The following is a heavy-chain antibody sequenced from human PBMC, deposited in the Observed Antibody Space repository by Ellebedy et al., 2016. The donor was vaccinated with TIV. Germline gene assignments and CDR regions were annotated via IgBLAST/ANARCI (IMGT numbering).Heavy chain of an antibody. J-gene: IGHJ4*02. CDR1: GGSISSYY. CDR3: ARGGDPVLVSY. Sequence: MPSETLSLTCTVPGGSISSYYWSWIRQPPGKGLELIGYIYYSGSTNYNPSLKSRVTISVDTSKNQFSLKLSPVTAADTAVYYCARGGDPVLVSYWGQGTLVTVSS. D-gene: IGHD3-16*01. V-gene: IGHV4-59*01. CDR2: IYYSGST.